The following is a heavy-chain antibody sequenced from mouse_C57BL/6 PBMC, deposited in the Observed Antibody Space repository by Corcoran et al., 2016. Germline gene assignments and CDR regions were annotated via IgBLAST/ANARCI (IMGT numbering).Heavy chain of an antibody. CDR3: ARDYDYPYYYAMDY. Sequence: EVQLQQSGPELVKPGASVKISCKASGYTFTDYYMNWVKQSHGKSLEWIGDINPNNGGTSYNQKFKGKATLTVDKSSSTAYMELRSLTSEDSAVYYCARDYDYPYYYAMDYWGQGTSVTVSS. CDR2: INPNNGGT. CDR1: GYTFTDYY. J-gene: IGHJ4*01. D-gene: IGHD2-4*01. V-gene: IGHV1-26*01.